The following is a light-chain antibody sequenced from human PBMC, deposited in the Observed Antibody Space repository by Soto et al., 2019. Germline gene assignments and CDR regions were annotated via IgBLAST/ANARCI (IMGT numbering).Light chain of an antibody. CDR3: QQYYNTPQT. CDR1: QTLLYSSNRKNY. J-gene: IGKJ1*01. V-gene: IGKV4-1*01. Sequence: DIVMTQFPDSLTVSLGERATINCKSSQTLLYSSNRKNYLAWYQKKPGQPPKLLIYWASTRESGVPDRFSGSGSGTDFTLTISSLQAEDVAVYYCQQYYNTPQTFGQGTKVEIK. CDR2: WAS.